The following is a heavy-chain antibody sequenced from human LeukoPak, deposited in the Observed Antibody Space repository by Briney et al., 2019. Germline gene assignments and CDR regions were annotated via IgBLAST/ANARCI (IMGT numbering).Heavy chain of an antibody. V-gene: IGHV4-30-2*01. Sequence: SQTLSLTCTVSGGSISSGGYCWSWIRQPPGKGLEWIAEINRSGYTYYNPSLRSRVSVSADTSRNQFSLKVTSLTAADTAVYYCARSGLTTVSYLDWGQGTLVTVSS. CDR3: ARSGLTTVSYLD. D-gene: IGHD6-25*01. CDR2: INRSGYT. J-gene: IGHJ4*02. CDR1: GGSISSGGYC.